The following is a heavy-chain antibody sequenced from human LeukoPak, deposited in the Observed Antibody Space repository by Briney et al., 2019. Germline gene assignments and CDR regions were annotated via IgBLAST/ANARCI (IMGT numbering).Heavy chain of an antibody. CDR3: ATLSGSYYRGFDY. J-gene: IGHJ4*02. Sequence: SETLSPTCAVSGGSISSSNWWSWVRQPPGKGLEWIGEIYHSGSTNYNPSLKSRVTISVDKSKNQFSLKLSSVTAADTAVYYCATLSGSYYRGFDYWGQGTLVTVSS. V-gene: IGHV4-4*02. CDR2: IYHSGST. D-gene: IGHD1-26*01. CDR1: GGSISSSNW.